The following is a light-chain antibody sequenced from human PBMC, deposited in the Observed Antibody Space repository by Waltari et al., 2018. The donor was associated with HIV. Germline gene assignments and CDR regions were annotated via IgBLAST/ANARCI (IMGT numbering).Light chain of an antibody. CDR2: EVN. J-gene: IGLJ2*01. Sequence: QSALTQPPSASGSLGQSVTISCTGRSSDVGRYDYVSWYQQHPGKAPTLLILEVNKRPPGVPDRFSGSKSGNTASLTVSGLQAEDEAEYSCSSYAGINPVIFGGGTTLTVL. CDR1: SSDVGRYDY. CDR3: SSYAGINPVI. V-gene: IGLV2-8*01.